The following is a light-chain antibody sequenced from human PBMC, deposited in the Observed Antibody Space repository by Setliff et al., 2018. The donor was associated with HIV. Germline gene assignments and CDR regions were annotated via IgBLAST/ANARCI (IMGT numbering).Light chain of an antibody. Sequence: QSVLTQPASVSGSPGQSITISCTGTSSDVGGYNYVSWYQQHPGKAPKLIIYEVRNRPSGVSNRFSGSKSGNTASLTISGLQAEDEADYYCGSYAISNTLPFGTGTKVTV. CDR1: SSDVGGYNY. CDR3: GSYAISNTLP. V-gene: IGLV2-14*01. CDR2: EVR. J-gene: IGLJ1*01.